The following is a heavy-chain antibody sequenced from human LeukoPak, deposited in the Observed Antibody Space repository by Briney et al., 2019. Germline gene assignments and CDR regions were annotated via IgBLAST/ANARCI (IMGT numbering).Heavy chain of an antibody. CDR2: INHSGST. CDR1: GGSFSGYY. V-gene: IGHV4-34*01. Sequence: SETLSLTCAVYGGSFSGYYWSWIRQPPGKGLEWIGEINHSGSTNYNPSLKSRVTISVDTSKNQFSLKLSSVTAADTAVYYCARGRGKRSSGYHSFYWGQGTLVTVSS. CDR3: ARGRGKRSSGYHSFY. D-gene: IGHD3-22*01. J-gene: IGHJ4*02.